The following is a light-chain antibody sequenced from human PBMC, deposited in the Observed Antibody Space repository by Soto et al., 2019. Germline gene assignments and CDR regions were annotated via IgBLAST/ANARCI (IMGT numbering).Light chain of an antibody. V-gene: IGLV2-14*03. CDR3: SSYTTSNTRQIV. J-gene: IGLJ1*01. CDR2: DVS. CDR1: SSDVGGYNY. Sequence: QSVLTHPASVYGSPGQLLTISCTGTSSDVGGYNYVSWYQHHPGKAPKLMIFDVSNRPSGVSNRFSGSKSGNTASLTISGLQPEDEADYYCSSYTTSNTRQIVFGTGTKVTVL.